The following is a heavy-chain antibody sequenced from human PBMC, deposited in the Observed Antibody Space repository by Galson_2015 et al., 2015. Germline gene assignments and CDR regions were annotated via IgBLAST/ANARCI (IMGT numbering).Heavy chain of an antibody. V-gene: IGHV3-23*01. CDR2: ISGSGGST. J-gene: IGHJ4*02. Sequence: SLRLSCAASGFTFSSYAMSWVRQAPGKGLEWVSAISGSGGSTYYADSVKGRFTISRDNSKNTLYLQMNSLRAEDTAVYYCAKGPTNTYYDFWSGHQYYFDYRGQGTLVTVSS. CDR3: AKGPTNTYYDFWSGHQYYFDY. D-gene: IGHD3-3*01. CDR1: GFTFSSYA.